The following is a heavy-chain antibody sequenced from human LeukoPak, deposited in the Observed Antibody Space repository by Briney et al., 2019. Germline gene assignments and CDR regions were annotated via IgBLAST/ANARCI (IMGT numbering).Heavy chain of an antibody. J-gene: IGHJ3*02. CDR2: INPSGGST. CDR3: ASGLRFSSWRHAFDI. Sequence: VASVKVSCKASGYTFTSYYMHWVRQAPGQGLEWMGIINPSGGSTSYAQKFQGRVTMTRDMSTSTVYMELSSLRSEDTAVYYCASGLRFSSWRHAFDIWGQGTMVTVSS. D-gene: IGHD6-13*01. CDR1: GYTFTSYY. V-gene: IGHV1-46*01.